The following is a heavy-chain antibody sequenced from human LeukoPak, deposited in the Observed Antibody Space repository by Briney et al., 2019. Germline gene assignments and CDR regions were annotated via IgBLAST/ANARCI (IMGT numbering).Heavy chain of an antibody. CDR2: IIGSGINT. J-gene: IGHJ2*01. CDR1: GFTFSSYS. Sequence: PGGSLRLSCVASGFTFSSYSMSWVRQAPGKGLEWVSGIIGSGINTYYTDSVKGRFTISRDNSRDTLYLQMNSLRAEDTAVYYCATGRWGSQPSEFDLWGRGTLVIVSS. CDR3: ATGRWGSQPSEFDL. D-gene: IGHD7-27*01. V-gene: IGHV3-23*01.